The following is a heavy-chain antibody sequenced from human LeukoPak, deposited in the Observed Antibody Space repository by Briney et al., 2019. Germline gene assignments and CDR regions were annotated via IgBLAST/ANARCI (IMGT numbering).Heavy chain of an antibody. J-gene: IGHJ6*03. CDR2: IYYSGST. Sequence: SETLSLTCTVSGGSISSGDYYWSWIRQPPGKGLEWIGYIYYSGSTYYNPSLKSRVTISVDTSKNQFSLKLSSVTAADTAVYYCARQLYCSSTSCYRGYYYMDVWGKGTTVTVSS. V-gene: IGHV4-30-4*08. CDR1: GGSISSGDYY. D-gene: IGHD2-2*02. CDR3: ARQLYCSSTSCYRGYYYMDV.